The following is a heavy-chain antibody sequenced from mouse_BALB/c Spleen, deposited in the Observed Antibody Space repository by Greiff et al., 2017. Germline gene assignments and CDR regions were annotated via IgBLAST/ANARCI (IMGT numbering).Heavy chain of an antibody. V-gene: IGHV2-6-7*01. CDR1: GFSLTGYG. J-gene: IGHJ2*01. CDR3: ARVIYYGSPYYFDY. CDR2: IWGDGST. Sequence: VQGVESGPGLVAPSQSLSITCTVSGFSLTGYGVNWVRQPPGKGLEWLGMIWGDGSTDYNSALKSRLSISKDNSKSQVFLKMNSLQTDDTARYYCARVIYYGSPYYFDYWGQGTTLTVSS. D-gene: IGHD1-1*01.